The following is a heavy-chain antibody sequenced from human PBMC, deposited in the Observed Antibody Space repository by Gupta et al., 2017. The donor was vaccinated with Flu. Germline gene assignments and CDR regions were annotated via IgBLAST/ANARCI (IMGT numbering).Heavy chain of an antibody. CDR3: ARSPLRFRFLSY. CDR2: INHSGST. Sequence: QVQLQQWGAGLLKPSETLSLTCAVYGGSFSGYYWSWIRQPPGKGLEWIGEINHSGSTNYNPSLKSRVTISVDTSKNQFSLKLSSVTAADTAVYYCARSPLRFRFLSYWGQGTLVTVSS. J-gene: IGHJ4*02. D-gene: IGHD3-3*01. V-gene: IGHV4-34*01. CDR1: GGSFSGYY.